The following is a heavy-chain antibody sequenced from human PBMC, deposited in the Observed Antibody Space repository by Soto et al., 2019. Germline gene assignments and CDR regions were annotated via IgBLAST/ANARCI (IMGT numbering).Heavy chain of an antibody. J-gene: IGHJ4*02. V-gene: IGHV4-59*08. CDR3: ARRSGYDIDY. CDR1: GGSISSYY. D-gene: IGHD5-12*01. CDR2: IYYSGST. Sequence: PSETLSLTCTVSGGSISSYYWSWIRQPPGKGLEWIGYIYYSGSTNYNPSLKSRVTISVDTSKNQFSLKLSSVTAADTAVYYCARRSGYDIDYWGQGTLVTVSS.